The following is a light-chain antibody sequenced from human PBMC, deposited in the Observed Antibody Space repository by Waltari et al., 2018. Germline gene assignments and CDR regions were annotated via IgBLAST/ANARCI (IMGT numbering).Light chain of an antibody. CDR3: QQYASALWS. CDR2: AAS. J-gene: IGKJ4*01. CDR1: QDITKS. V-gene: IGKV1-NL1*01. Sequence: DIQMTPSPSSLSASLGDRVTITCRASQDITKSLAWYQQKPGKAPKLLLYAASRLESGVSRRFSGSGSGPEYTLTISSLQPEDFATYYCQQYASALWSFGGGTKVEIK.